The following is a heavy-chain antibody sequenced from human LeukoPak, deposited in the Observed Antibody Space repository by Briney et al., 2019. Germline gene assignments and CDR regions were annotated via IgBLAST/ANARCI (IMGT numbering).Heavy chain of an antibody. Sequence: SETLSLTCTVSGGSISSYYWSWIRQPPGKGLEWIGYISYSGSTNCNPSLKSRVTISLDTSKNQFSLRLSSVTAADTAVYYCARGHSSSWYYLDYWGQGTLVTVS. CDR2: ISYSGST. D-gene: IGHD6-13*01. CDR1: GGSISSYY. V-gene: IGHV4-59*01. J-gene: IGHJ4*02. CDR3: ARGHSSSWYYLDY.